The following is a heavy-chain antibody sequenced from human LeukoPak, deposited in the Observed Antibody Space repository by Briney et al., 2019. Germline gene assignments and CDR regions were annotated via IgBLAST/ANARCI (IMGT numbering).Heavy chain of an antibody. CDR1: GYTFTGYY. D-gene: IGHD1-14*01. CDR3: ARAPKSVYYFDY. J-gene: IGHJ4*02. CDR2: INPSGGST. V-gene: IGHV1-46*01. Sequence: ASVKVSCKASGYTFTGYYMHWVRQAPGQGLEWMGIINPSGGSTSYAQKFQGRVTMTRDTSTSTVYMELSSLRSEDTAVYYCARAPKSVYYFDYWGQGTLVTVSS.